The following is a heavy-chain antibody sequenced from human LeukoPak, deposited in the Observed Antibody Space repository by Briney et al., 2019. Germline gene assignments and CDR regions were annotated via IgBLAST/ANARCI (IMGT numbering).Heavy chain of an antibody. V-gene: IGHV1-8*03. CDR1: GYTFTSYD. D-gene: IGHD3-10*01. J-gene: IGHJ4*02. CDR2: MNPNSGNT. Sequence: ASVKVSCKASGYTFTSYDINWVRQATGQGLEWMGWMNPNSGNTGYAQKFQGRVTITRNTSISTAYMELSSLRSEDTAVYYCARGFLGKPATYYYGSGNYYFDYWGQGTLVTVSS. CDR3: ARGFLGKPATYYYGSGNYYFDY.